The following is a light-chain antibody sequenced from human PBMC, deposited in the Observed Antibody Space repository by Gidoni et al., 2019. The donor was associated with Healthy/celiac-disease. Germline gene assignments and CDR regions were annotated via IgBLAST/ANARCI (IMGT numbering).Light chain of an antibody. V-gene: IGLV1-40*01. Sequence: QSVLTQPPSVSGAPGQRVTISCTGSSSNIGAGYDVHWYQQLPGTAPKLPIYGNSNRPSGVPDRFSGSKSGTSASLAITGLQAEDEADYYCQSYDSSLEVFGGGTKLTVL. J-gene: IGLJ2*01. CDR2: GNS. CDR1: SSNIGAGYD. CDR3: QSYDSSLEV.